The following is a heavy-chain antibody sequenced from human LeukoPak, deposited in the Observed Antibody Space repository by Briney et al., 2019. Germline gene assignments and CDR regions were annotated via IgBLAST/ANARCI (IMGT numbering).Heavy chain of an antibody. CDR1: GFTFSSYA. J-gene: IGHJ4*02. CDR3: AKEVIVGVSFVY. Sequence: GGSLRLSCAASGFTFSSYAMSWVRQAPGKGLEWVAAISGSGGSTYYADSVKGRFTISRDSFKNTLYLQMNSLRAEDTAVYYCAKEVIVGVSFVYWGQGTLVTVSS. V-gene: IGHV3-23*01. CDR2: ISGSGGST. D-gene: IGHD1-26*01.